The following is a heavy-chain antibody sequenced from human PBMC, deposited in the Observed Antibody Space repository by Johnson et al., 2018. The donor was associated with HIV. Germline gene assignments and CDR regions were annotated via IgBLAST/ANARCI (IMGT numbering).Heavy chain of an antibody. D-gene: IGHD6-6*01. Sequence: EVQLLESGGGLVQPGGSLRLSCAASGFTFSSYWMHWVRQAPGKGLVWVSRINSDGSSTSYADSVKGRFTISRDNAKNTLYLQMNSLRAEDTAVYYCAREGSSSSDDAFDIWGQGTMVTVSS. J-gene: IGHJ3*02. V-gene: IGHV3-74*01. CDR2: INSDGSST. CDR3: AREGSSSSDDAFDI. CDR1: GFTFSSYW.